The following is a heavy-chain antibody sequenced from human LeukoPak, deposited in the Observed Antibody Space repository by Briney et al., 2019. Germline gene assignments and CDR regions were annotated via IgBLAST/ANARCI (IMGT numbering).Heavy chain of an antibody. CDR2: ISAYNGNT. J-gene: IGHJ4*02. CDR3: ARGGAIVGATKGGDY. V-gene: IGHV1-18*01. CDR1: GYTFTSYG. Sequence: GASVKVSCKASGYTFTSYGISWVRQAPGQGLEWMGWISAYNGNTNYAQKLQGRVTMTTDTSTSTAYMELRSLRSDDTAVYYCARGGAIVGATKGGDYWGQGTLVTVSS. D-gene: IGHD1-26*01.